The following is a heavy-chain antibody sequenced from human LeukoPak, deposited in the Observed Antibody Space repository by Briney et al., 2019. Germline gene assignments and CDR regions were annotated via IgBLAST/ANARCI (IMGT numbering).Heavy chain of an antibody. Sequence: PSETLSLTCTVSGGSISSYYWSWIRQPPGKGLEWIGYTYYSGSTNYNPSLKSRVTISVDTSKNQFSLKLSSVTAADTAVYYCASHDLIAAAHGNWGQGTLVTVSS. J-gene: IGHJ4*02. V-gene: IGHV4-59*01. CDR3: ASHDLIAAAHGN. CDR2: TYYSGST. D-gene: IGHD6-13*01. CDR1: GGSISSYY.